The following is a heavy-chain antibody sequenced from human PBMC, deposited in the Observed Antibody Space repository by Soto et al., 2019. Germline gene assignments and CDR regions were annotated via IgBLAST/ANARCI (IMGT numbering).Heavy chain of an antibody. CDR1: GFTFSDFG. Sequence: GSLRLSCSASGFTFSDFGMHWVRQAPGKGLEWVSIISYDGSRRHYIDSVKGRFTVSRDASRNTLYLQLNCLRPEDTAVYYCAKDIHPGRDTYHYGADYWGQGT. CDR3: AKDIHPGRDTYHYGADY. D-gene: IGHD5-12*01. J-gene: IGHJ4*02. CDR2: ISYDGSRR. V-gene: IGHV3-30*18.